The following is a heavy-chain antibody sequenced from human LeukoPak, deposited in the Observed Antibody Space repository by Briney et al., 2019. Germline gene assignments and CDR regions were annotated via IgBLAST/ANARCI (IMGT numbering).Heavy chain of an antibody. CDR2: IYSGGSI. CDR3: ARADFWSGYQHFDY. CDR1: GFTLSSNY. Sequence: PGGSLRLSCAASGFTLSSNYMSWVRQAPGKGLEWGSVIYSGGSIYYADSVTGRFTISRDNSKNTLYLQMNSLRAEDTAVYYCARADFWSGYQHFDYWGQGTLVTVSS. D-gene: IGHD3-3*01. V-gene: IGHV3-66*02. J-gene: IGHJ4*02.